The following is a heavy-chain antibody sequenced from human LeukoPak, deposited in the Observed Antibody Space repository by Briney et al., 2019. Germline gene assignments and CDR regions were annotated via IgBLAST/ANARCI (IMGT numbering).Heavy chain of an antibody. V-gene: IGHV4-39*07. J-gene: IGHJ4*02. D-gene: IGHD5-24*01. CDR3: ARDSWRDGYNYQIIDY. CDR1: GGSISSSSYY. CDR2: IYYSGST. Sequence: PSETLSLTCTVSGGSISSSSYYWGWIRQPPGKGLEWIGSIYYSGSTYYNPSLKSRVTISVDTSKNQFSLKLSSVTAADTAVYYCARDSWRDGYNYQIIDYWGQGTLVTVSS.